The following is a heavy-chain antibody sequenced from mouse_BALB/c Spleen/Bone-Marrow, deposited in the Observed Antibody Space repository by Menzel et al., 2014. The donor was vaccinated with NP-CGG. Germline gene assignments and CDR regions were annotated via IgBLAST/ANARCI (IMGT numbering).Heavy chain of an antibody. CDR3: AREVVATDYFGY. J-gene: IGHJ2*01. CDR2: MNPFNDGT. Sequence: EVQLQQSGPELVKPGASVKMSCKASRYTFTSYVLHWVRQTPGQGLEWIGFMNPFNDGTKYNEKFKGKATLTSDKSSSAAYMELSSLTSEDSAVYYCAREVVATDYFGYWGQGTTLTVSS. V-gene: IGHV1-14*01. D-gene: IGHD1-1*01. CDR1: RYTFTSYV.